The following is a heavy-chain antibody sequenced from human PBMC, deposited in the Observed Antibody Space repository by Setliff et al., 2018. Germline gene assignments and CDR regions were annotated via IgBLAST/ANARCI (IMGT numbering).Heavy chain of an antibody. Sequence: SVKVSCKASGYTLISYGISWVRRAPGQGLEWIGWISPYNGDTKLAQKLQGRVTMTTDTSTSTGYMELRSLISDDAAADYCARSPPNRGVGQGHYLDVWGKGTTVTVSS. CDR3: ARSPPNRGVGQGHYLDV. CDR1: GYTLISYG. V-gene: IGHV1-18*01. CDR2: ISPYNGDT. D-gene: IGHD1-26*01. J-gene: IGHJ6*03.